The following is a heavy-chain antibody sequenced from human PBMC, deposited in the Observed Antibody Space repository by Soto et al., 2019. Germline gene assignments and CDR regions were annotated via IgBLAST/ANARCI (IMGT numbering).Heavy chain of an antibody. V-gene: IGHV1-18*01. Sequence: VQLVQSGAEVKKPGASVKVSCKVSGYTLTTYGISWVRQAPGQGLEWMGWISANGDTDYTEKIRGRVTMTTDTSTSTAYMELRSLRSDDTAVYYCARGVYFDYWGQGSLVTVSS. CDR3: ARGVYFDY. CDR2: ISANGDT. J-gene: IGHJ4*02. CDR1: GYTLTTYG.